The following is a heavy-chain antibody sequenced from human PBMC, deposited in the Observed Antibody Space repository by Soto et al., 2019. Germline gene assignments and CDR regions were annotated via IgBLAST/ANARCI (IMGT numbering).Heavy chain of an antibody. V-gene: IGHV3-30*09. CDR2: ISDDGSNT. CDR1: GFTFSSFA. J-gene: IGHJ4*02. D-gene: IGHD6-19*01. Sequence: PGGSLRLSCAVSGFTFSSFAMHWVRQAPGKGLEWVALISDDGSNTYYADSVKGRFAISRDNSKNTLYLQMNSLRGEDTAVYSCARVEQWLYIAKYWGQGTLVTVSS. CDR3: ARVEQWLYIAKY.